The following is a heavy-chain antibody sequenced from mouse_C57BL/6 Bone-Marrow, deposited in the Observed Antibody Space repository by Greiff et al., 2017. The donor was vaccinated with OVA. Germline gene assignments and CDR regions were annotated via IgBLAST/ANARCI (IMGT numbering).Heavy chain of an antibody. CDR1: GYTFTSYG. V-gene: IGHV1-81*01. Sequence: QVQLKQSGAELARPGASVKLSCKASGYTFTSYGISWVKQSPGQGLEWIGEIYPRSGNTYYNEKFKGKATLTADKSSSTAYMELRSLTSEDSAVYFCVPLRRYGYFDVWGTGTTVTVSS. J-gene: IGHJ1*03. D-gene: IGHD1-2*01. CDR2: IYPRSGNT. CDR3: VPLRRYGYFDV.